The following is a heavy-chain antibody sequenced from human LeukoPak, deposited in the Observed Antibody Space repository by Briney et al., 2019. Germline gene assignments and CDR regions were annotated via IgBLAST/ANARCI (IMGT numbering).Heavy chain of an antibody. J-gene: IGHJ4*02. V-gene: IGHV4-39*07. CDR2: IYYSGST. D-gene: IGHD3-22*01. CDR1: GGSISSSSYY. Sequence: SETLTLTCTVSGGSISSSSYYWGWIRQPPGKRLEWIGSIYYSGSTYYNPSLKSRVTISVDTSKNQFSLKLSSVTAADTAVYYCARVVSSGYQRGFFDYWGQGTLVTVSS. CDR3: ARVVSSGYQRGFFDY.